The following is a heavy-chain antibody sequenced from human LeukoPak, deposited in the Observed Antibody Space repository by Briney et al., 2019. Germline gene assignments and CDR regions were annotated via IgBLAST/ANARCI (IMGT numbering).Heavy chain of an antibody. Sequence: SGTLSLTCNVSGGSLSSHYWSWIRQPPGKGLEWIGYIYYTGSTNYSPSLKSRVTISLDTSKNQFSLKLSSVTAADTSVYYCARGTNGYSGYVFDYWGQGTLVTDSS. D-gene: IGHD5-12*01. J-gene: IGHJ4*02. CDR1: GGSLSSHY. V-gene: IGHV4-59*11. CDR2: IYYTGST. CDR3: ARGTNGYSGYVFDY.